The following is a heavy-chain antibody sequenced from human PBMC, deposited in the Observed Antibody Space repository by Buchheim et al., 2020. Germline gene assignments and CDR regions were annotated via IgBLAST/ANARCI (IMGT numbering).Heavy chain of an antibody. CDR1: GFTFSSYG. V-gene: IGHV3-30*03. D-gene: IGHD1-26*01. CDR3: TLSRSGSYFDY. J-gene: IGHJ4*02. CDR2: ISYDGSNK. Sequence: QVQLVESGGGVVQPGRSLRLSCAASGFTFSSYGMHWVRQAPGKGLEWVAVISYDGSNKYYADSVKGRFTIFRDNSKNTLYLQMNSLRAEDTAVYYCTLSRSGSYFDYWGQGTL.